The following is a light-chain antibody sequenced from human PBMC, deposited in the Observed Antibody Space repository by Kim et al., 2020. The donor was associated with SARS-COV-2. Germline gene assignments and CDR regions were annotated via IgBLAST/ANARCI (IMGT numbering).Light chain of an antibody. V-gene: IGKV3-20*01. CDR2: GAS. CDR1: QRISVIY. Sequence: SPGDRATPSCRAGQRISVIYSAWYRQRPGLAPMLLTYGASTRATRIPDRFGGGGSGTDLTFTISRLDPREYAVYFFQHRSISHLTFGQRTKV. J-gene: IGKJ1*01. CDR3: QHRSISHLT.